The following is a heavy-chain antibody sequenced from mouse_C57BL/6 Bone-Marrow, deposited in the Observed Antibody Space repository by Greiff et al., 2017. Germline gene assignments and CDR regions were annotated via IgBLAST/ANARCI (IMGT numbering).Heavy chain of an antibody. V-gene: IGHV14-4*01. Sequence: EVQLQQSGAELVRPGASVKLSCTASGFNIKDDYMHWVKQRPEQGLEWIGWIDPENGDTEYASKFQGKATITADTSSNTAYLQRSSLTSEDTAVYYCTTGNFDYWGQGTTLTVSS. J-gene: IGHJ2*01. CDR1: GFNIKDDY. CDR2: IDPENGDT. CDR3: TTGNFDY.